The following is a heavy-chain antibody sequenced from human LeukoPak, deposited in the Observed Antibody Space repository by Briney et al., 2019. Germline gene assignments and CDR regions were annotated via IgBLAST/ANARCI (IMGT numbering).Heavy chain of an antibody. V-gene: IGHV3-11*04. D-gene: IGHD3-22*01. CDR3: AKDLHLYDSSGYRQTGFDY. CDR2: ISSSGSTI. CDR1: GFTFSDYY. J-gene: IGHJ4*02. Sequence: GGSLRLSCAASGFTFSDYYMSSIRQAPGKGLEWVSYISSSGSTIYYADSVKGRFTISRDNAKNSLYLQMNSLRAEDTAVYYCAKDLHLYDSSGYRQTGFDYWGQGTLVTVSS.